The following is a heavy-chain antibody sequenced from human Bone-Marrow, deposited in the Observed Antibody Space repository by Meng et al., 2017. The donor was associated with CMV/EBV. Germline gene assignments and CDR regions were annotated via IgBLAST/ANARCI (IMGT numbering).Heavy chain of an antibody. D-gene: IGHD3-22*01. J-gene: IGHJ4*02. CDR2: IRFDGTNK. Sequence: GESLKISCAASGFNFSTYGMHWVRQAPGKGLQWVAFIRFDGTNKKYVDSVKGRFTISRDNSKNTLYLQMNSLRAEDTAVYYCARTYYYDSSGYYEEYHFDYWGQGTLVTVSS. V-gene: IGHV3-30*02. CDR3: ARTYYYDSSGYYEEYHFDY. CDR1: GFNFSTYG.